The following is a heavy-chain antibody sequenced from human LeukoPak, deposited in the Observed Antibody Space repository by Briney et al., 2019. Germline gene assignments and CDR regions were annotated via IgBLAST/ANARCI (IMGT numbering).Heavy chain of an antibody. CDR2: IYHSGST. D-gene: IGHD3-22*01. Sequence: SETLSLTCTVSGYSISSGYYWGWIRQPPGKGLEWIGSIYHSGSTYYNPSLKSRVTMSVDTSKNHFSLKLTSVTAADTAVYFCARGDYSDSQRFDPWGQGILVTVSS. J-gene: IGHJ5*02. CDR1: GYSISSGYY. V-gene: IGHV4-38-2*02. CDR3: ARGDYSDSQRFDP.